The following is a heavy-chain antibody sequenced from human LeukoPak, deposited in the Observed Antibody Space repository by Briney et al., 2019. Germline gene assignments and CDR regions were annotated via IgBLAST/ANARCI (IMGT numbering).Heavy chain of an antibody. V-gene: IGHV3-7*01. J-gene: IGHJ5*02. D-gene: IGHD2-15*01. Sequence: GGSLRLSCAASGFTFSSFWMSWVRQAPGKGLEWVANIQQDGSEKYYVDSVKGRFSISRDNAKNSLYLQMNSLRAEDTAVYYCARACSGGSCYNWFDPWGQGTLVTVSS. CDR1: GFTFSSFW. CDR2: IQQDGSEK. CDR3: ARACSGGSCYNWFDP.